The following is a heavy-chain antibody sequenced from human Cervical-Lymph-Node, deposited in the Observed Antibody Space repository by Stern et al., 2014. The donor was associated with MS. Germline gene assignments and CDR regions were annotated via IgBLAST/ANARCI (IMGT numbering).Heavy chain of an antibody. CDR2: IHTSTGHP. CDR3: ARFFVERTAPNSPDYISYGMDV. V-gene: IGHV7-4-1*02. D-gene: IGHD5-24*01. Sequence: QDKLVQSGYELKKPGASVRLSCKASGYTFTDFAMNWVRQAPGQGLEWMGWIHTSTGHPTYATGVTGRLVFSLDHSVNQAYLQINSLKSDDTAMYYCARFFVERTAPNSPDYISYGMDVWGQGTSVTVSS. CDR1: GYTFTDFA. J-gene: IGHJ6*02.